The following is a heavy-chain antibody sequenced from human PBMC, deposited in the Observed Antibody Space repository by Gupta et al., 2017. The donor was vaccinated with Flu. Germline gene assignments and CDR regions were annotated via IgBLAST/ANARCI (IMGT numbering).Heavy chain of an antibody. J-gene: IGHJ5*02. CDR1: GGSLGDYY. D-gene: IGHD3-3*01. Sequence: QLQLQQWDAWLVKPSENLTLTCVVSGGSLGDYYWSWIRQSPGKGLEWIGEVHKTGRTYYNPSFRSRATASVDPSRNQFSLKLASVTASDTAIYYCARRARFMDVLRPAHFDPWGRGTLATVSS. CDR2: VHKTGRT. CDR3: ARRARFMDVLRPAHFDP. V-gene: IGHV4-34*01.